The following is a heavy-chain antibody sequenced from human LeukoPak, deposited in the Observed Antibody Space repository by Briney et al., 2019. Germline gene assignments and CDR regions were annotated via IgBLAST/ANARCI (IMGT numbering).Heavy chain of an antibody. J-gene: IGHJ4*02. V-gene: IGHV3-21*01. D-gene: IGHD7-27*01. CDR3: ARTNWAFDY. CDR2: ISSSSSYI. CDR1: GFTFSSYS. Sequence: PGGSLRLSCAAPGFTFSSYSMNWVRQAPGKGLEWVSSISSSSSYIYCAGSVKGRFTISRDNAKNSLYLQMNSLRAEDTAVYYCARTNWAFDYWGQGTLVTVSS.